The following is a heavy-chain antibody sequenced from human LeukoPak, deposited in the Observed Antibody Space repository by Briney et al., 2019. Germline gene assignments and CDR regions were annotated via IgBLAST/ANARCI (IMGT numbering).Heavy chain of an antibody. CDR2: ISSSSSYI. V-gene: IGHV3-21*01. J-gene: IGHJ5*02. CDR1: GFTFSSFG. D-gene: IGHD3-22*01. CDR3: ARDQDSSGYYSNWFDP. Sequence: GGSLRLSCGASGFTFSSFGMHWVRQAPGKGLEWVSSISSSSSYIYYADSVKGRFTISRGNAKNSLYLQMNSLRAEDTAVYYCARDQDSSGYYSNWFDPWGQGTLVTVSS.